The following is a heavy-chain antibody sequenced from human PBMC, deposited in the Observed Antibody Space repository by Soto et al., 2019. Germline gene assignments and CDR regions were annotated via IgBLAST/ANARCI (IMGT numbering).Heavy chain of an antibody. J-gene: IGHJ4*02. CDR3: ARDLYYYDSSGYYDY. CDR1: GGTFSSYA. D-gene: IGHD3-22*01. Sequence: SVKFSCKASGGTFSSYAISWVRQAPGQGLEWMGGIIPIFGTANYAQKFQGRVTITADESTSTAYMELSSLRSEDTAVYYCARDLYYYDSSGYYDYWGQGTLVTVSS. CDR2: IIPIFGTA. V-gene: IGHV1-69*13.